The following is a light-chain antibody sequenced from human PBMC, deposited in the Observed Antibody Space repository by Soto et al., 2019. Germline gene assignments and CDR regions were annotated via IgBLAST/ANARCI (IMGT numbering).Light chain of an antibody. CDR2: GAS. CDR3: QQYYNSPLT. J-gene: IGKJ4*01. V-gene: IGKV3-15*01. Sequence: ESVMTQSPATLSVSPGERATLSCRASQSVSSNLAGHQQKPGQGPRLLLYGASTRATGIPARFSGSGSGTEFTLTISRQQSEDFAVYYCQQYYNSPLTFGRGTKMEIK. CDR1: QSVSSN.